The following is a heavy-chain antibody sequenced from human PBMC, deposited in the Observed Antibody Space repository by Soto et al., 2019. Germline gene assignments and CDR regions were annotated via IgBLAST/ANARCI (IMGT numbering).Heavy chain of an antibody. D-gene: IGHD3-3*02. J-gene: IGHJ6*02. CDR1: GFTFSSYW. V-gene: IGHV3-74*01. CDR3: AREAFLGV. CDR2: INSDGSST. Sequence: LRLSCAASGFTFSSYWMHWVRQAPGEGLVWVSRINSDGSSTNYADSVKGRFTISRDNAKNTLYLQMNSLRAEDTAVYYCAREAFLGVWGQGTTVTVSS.